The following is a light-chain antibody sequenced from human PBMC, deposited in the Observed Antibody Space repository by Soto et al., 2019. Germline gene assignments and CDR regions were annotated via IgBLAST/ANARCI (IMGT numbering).Light chain of an antibody. CDR2: SVS. CDR3: SSYTSSDTYV. Sequence: QSALTQPASVSGSHGQSITISCTGTSSDVGGYNYVSWYQHHPGKAPKLMISSVSSRPSGVSNRFSGSKSGNTASLTISGLQPEDEADYYCSSYTSSDTYVFGTGTKLTVL. CDR1: SSDVGGYNY. V-gene: IGLV2-14*03. J-gene: IGLJ1*01.